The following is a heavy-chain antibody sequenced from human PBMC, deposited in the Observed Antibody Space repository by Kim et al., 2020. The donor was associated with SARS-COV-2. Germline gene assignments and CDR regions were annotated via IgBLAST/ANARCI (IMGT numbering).Heavy chain of an antibody. D-gene: IGHD6-19*01. V-gene: IGHV3-23*01. CDR3: AKDPKTNSEYSSGFDY. Sequence: SVKGRFTISRDNSKNTLYLQMNSLRAEDTAVYYCAKDPKTNSEYSSGFDYWGQGSLVTVSS. J-gene: IGHJ4*02.